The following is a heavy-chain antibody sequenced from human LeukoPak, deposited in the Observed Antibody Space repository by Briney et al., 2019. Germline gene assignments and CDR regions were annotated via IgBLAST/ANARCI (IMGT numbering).Heavy chain of an antibody. Sequence: GASVKVSCKASGYMFIAQYIHWVRQAPGKGLEWTGWINPNSGGTNYAQKFQGRVTLTRDTSISTAYMELRRLRSDDTAVYYCARAGPSELSGEGYFDYWGQGTLVTVSS. CDR1: GYMFIAQY. D-gene: IGHD1-14*01. J-gene: IGHJ4*02. CDR3: ARAGPSELSGEGYFDY. CDR2: INPNSGGT. V-gene: IGHV1-2*02.